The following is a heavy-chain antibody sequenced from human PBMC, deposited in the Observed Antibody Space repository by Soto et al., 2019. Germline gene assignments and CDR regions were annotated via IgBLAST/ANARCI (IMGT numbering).Heavy chain of an antibody. V-gene: IGHV1-18*01. Sequence: ASVKVSCKASGYTFTSYGISWVRQAPGQGLEWMGWISAYNGNTNYAQKLQGRVTMTTDTSTSTAYMELRSLRSDDTAVYYCARDSTGTTDYYYYMDVWGKGTKVTVSS. CDR3: ARDSTGTTDYYYYMDV. D-gene: IGHD1-1*01. J-gene: IGHJ6*03. CDR1: GYTFTSYG. CDR2: ISAYNGNT.